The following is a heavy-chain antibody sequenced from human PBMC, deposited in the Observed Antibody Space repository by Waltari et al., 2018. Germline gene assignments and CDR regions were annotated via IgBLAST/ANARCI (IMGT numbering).Heavy chain of an antibody. V-gene: IGHV4-39*02. J-gene: IGHJ3*01. Sequence: QLQLQASGPGLGKPSETLSLTCNVSGGSITSNLHYWAWIRQPPGQGLEWIATVSYNGATYSSPSLKSRVTVSRDTSKNHLSLKLGSVTAADTAVYYCATYIGASIGTAAFDVWGQGTMVTVSS. CDR2: VSYNGAT. CDR3: ATYIGASIGTAAFDV. CDR1: GGSITSNLHY. D-gene: IGHD5-12*01.